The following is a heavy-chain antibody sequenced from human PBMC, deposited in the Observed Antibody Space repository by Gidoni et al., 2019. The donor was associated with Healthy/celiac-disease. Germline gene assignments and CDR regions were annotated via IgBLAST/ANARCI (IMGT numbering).Heavy chain of an antibody. CDR1: GFTFDDYT. D-gene: IGHD3-22*01. Sequence: EVQLVESGGVVVQPGGSLRLSCAASGFTFDDYTMHWVRQAPGKGLEGVSLISWDGGSTYYADSVKGRFTISRDNSKNSLYLQMNSLRTEDTALYYCAKDNEDSSGYIDYWGQGTLVTVSA. CDR2: ISWDGGST. V-gene: IGHV3-43*01. CDR3: AKDNEDSSGYIDY. J-gene: IGHJ4*02.